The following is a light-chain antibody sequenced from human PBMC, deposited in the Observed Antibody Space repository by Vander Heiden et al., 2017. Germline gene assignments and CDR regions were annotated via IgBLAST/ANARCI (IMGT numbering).Light chain of an antibody. J-gene: IGKJ1*01. CDR2: KAS. CDR3: QQYDSYPWT. V-gene: IGKV1-5*03. CDR1: QSISSW. Sequence: DVQLNQSPSSLSASIGDRATITCRASQSISSWLAWYQKKPGKAPQLMIHKASNVAGGIPARFSASGSGTEFTLAISGLQPDDFATYYCQQYDSYPWTLGQGTILEI.